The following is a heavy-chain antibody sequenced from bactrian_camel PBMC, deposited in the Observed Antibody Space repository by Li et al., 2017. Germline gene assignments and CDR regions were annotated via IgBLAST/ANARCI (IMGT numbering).Heavy chain of an antibody. V-gene: IGHV3S40*01. J-gene: IGHJ6*01. CDR1: GSIYGTLC. Sequence: VQLVESGGGSVQAGGSLRLSCASSGSIYGTLCMGWVRQAPGKEREGVAQKTTSSGSTSYADSVKGRFTISQDNAKNTLYLQMNSLKPEDTGLYFCAAGDTWYCLSDFRARNFAYWGQGTQVTVS. D-gene: IGHD2*01. CDR3: AAGDTWYCLSDFRARNFAY. CDR2: KTTSSGST.